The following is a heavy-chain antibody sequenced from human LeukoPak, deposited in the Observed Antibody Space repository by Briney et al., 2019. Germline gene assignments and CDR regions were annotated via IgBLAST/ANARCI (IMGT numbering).Heavy chain of an antibody. J-gene: IGHJ3*02. CDR2: IYYSGST. Sequence: PSETLSLTCTVSGGSISSSSYYWGWIRQPPGKGLEWIGSIYYSGSTYYNPSLKSRVTISVDTSKNQFSLKLSSVTAADTAVYYCAREGGVAAPDAFGIWGQGARVTVSS. V-gene: IGHV4-39*07. D-gene: IGHD6-13*01. CDR3: AREGGVAAPDAFGI. CDR1: GGSISSSSYY.